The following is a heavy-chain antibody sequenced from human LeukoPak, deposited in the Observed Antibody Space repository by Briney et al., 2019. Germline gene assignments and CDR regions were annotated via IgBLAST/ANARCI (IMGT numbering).Heavy chain of an antibody. Sequence: GGSLRLSCAASGFTFSDYYMSWIRQTPGKGLEWVSYICSSGSTIYHADSVKGRFTISRDNAKNSLYLQMNSLRAEDTAVYYCARAKRVVVAATPSAYFDYWGQGILVTVSS. CDR3: ARAKRVVVAATPSAYFDY. V-gene: IGHV3-11*01. D-gene: IGHD2-15*01. CDR2: ICSSGSTI. J-gene: IGHJ4*02. CDR1: GFTFSDYY.